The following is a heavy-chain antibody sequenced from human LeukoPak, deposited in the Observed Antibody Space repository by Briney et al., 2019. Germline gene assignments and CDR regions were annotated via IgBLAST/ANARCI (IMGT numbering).Heavy chain of an antibody. CDR1: GFTFSSYG. V-gene: IGHV3-30*02. CDR3: AREGGRHWGPYFDY. J-gene: IGHJ4*02. CDR2: IRYDGSNK. Sequence: PGGSLRLSCAASGFTFSSYGMHWVRQAPGKGLEWVAFIRYDGSNKYYADSVKGRLTISRDNSKNTLYLQMNSLRAEDTAVYYCAREGGRHWGPYFDYWGQRTLVTVSS. D-gene: IGHD7-27*01.